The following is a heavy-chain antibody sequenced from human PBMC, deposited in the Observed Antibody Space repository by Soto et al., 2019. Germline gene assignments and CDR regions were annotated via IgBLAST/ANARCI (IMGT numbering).Heavy chain of an antibody. CDR2: IFYSVGA. V-gene: IGHV4-39*01. CDR3: ARANTTVNVMIDTFLD. CDR1: GDSIRSGSHY. J-gene: IGHJ3*01. Sequence: PSETLSLTCFVSGDSIRSGSHYCTWILHRPGKGLEWLGSIFYSVGAYYNPSLTPRITMSVEASNRRFSLKLRSVTAEDTATYYCARANTTVNVMIDTFLDCGRGAVVTVSS. D-gene: IGHD1-1*01.